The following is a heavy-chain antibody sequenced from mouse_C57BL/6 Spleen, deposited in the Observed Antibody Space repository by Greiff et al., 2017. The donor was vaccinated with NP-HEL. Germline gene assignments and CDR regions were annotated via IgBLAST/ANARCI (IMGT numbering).Heavy chain of an antibody. Sequence: EVHLVESGGGLVQPKGSLKLSCAASGFSFNTYAMNWVRQAPGQGLEWVARIRSKSNNYATYYADSVKDRFTISRDDSESMLYLQMNNLKTEDTAMYYCVRHDYYDYDVRYFDVWGTGTTVTVSS. J-gene: IGHJ1*03. V-gene: IGHV10-1*01. CDR1: GFSFNTYA. CDR3: VRHDYYDYDVRYFDV. D-gene: IGHD2-4*01. CDR2: IRSKSNNYAT.